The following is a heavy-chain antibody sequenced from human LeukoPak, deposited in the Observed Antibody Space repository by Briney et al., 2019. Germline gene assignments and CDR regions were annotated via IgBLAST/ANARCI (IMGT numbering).Heavy chain of an antibody. D-gene: IGHD5-18*01. J-gene: IGHJ4*02. CDR3: ARGYSYSAPYFDL. CDR1: GFTFSSYS. CDR2: IQSDGATT. V-gene: IGHV3-74*01. Sequence: GGSLRLSCAASGFTFSSYSMYWVRHAPGKGLVWVSRIQSDGATTRYADSLKGRFTISRDNAKNTVNLQMNSLRAEDTAVYYCARGYSYSAPYFDLWGRGTLVTVSS.